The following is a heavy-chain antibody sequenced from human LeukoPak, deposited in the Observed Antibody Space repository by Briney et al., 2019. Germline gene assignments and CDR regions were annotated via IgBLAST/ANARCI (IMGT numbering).Heavy chain of an antibody. CDR2: ISSNGGST. CDR1: GFTFSSYA. V-gene: IGHV3-64*02. D-gene: IGHD3-10*01. CDR3: ARVATYYYGSGRPGGYYYYGMDV. J-gene: IGHJ6*02. Sequence: GGSLRLSCAASGFTFSSYAMHWVRQAPGKGLEYVLAISSNGGSTYYADSVKGRFTISRDNSKNTLYLQMGSLRAGDMAVYYCARVATYYYGSGRPGGYYYYGMDVWGQGTTVTVSS.